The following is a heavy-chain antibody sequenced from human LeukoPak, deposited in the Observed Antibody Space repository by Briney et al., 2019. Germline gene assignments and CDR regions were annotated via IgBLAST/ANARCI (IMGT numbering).Heavy chain of an antibody. D-gene: IGHD6-13*01. V-gene: IGHV5-51*01. J-gene: IGHJ5*02. CDR3: ARRRGGAAAQVAGLDP. CDR2: IYPGDSDT. CDR1: GYSFTSYW. Sequence: GESLKISCKSSGYSFTSYWIGWVRQMPGKGLEWMGIIYPGDSDTRYSPSFQGQVTISADKSISTAYLQWSSLKASDTAMYYCARRRGGAAAQVAGLDPWGQGTLVTVSS.